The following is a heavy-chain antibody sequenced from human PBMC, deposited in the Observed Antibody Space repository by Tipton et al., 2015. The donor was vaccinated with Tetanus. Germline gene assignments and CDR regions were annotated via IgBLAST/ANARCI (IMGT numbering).Heavy chain of an antibody. J-gene: IGHJ4*02. V-gene: IGHV3-33*01. CDR3: AREADCSGGSCFSGDFDN. Sequence: SLRLSCAASGFIFSSYGIHWVRQAPGKGLEWVAVSWYDGTDTYYADSVKGRFTISRDISKNTLYLQMNSLRAEDTALYYCAREADCSGGSCFSGDFDNWGPGTQVTVSS. CDR1: GFIFSSYG. CDR2: SWYDGTDT. D-gene: IGHD2-15*01.